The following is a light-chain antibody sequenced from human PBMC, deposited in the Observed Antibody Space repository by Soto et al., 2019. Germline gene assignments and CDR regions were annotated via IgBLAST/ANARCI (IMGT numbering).Light chain of an antibody. V-gene: IGKV1-5*03. CDR3: QQYDSFPLT. J-gene: IGKJ4*01. CDR2: KAS. Sequence: DIQMTQSPSTLSASVGDRVTITCRASQTFSGWLAWYQQRPGKAPKLLIYKASTLESVVPSRFSGSGSGTEFTLTISSLQPDDFATYYCQQYDSFPLTFGGGTKVEIK. CDR1: QTFSGW.